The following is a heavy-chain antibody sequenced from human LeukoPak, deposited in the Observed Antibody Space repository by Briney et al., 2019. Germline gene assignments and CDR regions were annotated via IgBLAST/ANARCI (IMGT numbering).Heavy chain of an antibody. CDR2: INHSGST. CDR1: GGSFSGYY. V-gene: IGHV4-34*01. J-gene: IGHJ4*02. CDR3: ARGRIVGATTFAY. D-gene: IGHD1-26*01. Sequence: SETLSLTCAVYGGSFSGYYWSWIRQPPGKGLEWIGEINHSGSTNYNPSLKSRVTIPVDTSKNQFSLKLSSVTAADTAVYYCARGRIVGATTFAYWGQGTLVTVSS.